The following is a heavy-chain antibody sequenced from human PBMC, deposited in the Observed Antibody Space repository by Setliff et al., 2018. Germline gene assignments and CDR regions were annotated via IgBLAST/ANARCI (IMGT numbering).Heavy chain of an antibody. Sequence: SVKVSCKASGGTFSSYAISWVRQAPGQGFEWMGGIIPVFGTADYAQKFQGRVTITTDESTTTFCMEVSSLRSDDTAVYYCAGEFYSFWSGYTDRQYYFYGMDVWGQGTTVTVSS. CDR2: IIPVFGTA. CDR1: GGTFSSYA. V-gene: IGHV1-69*05. D-gene: IGHD3-3*01. CDR3: AGEFYSFWSGYTDRQYYFYGMDV. J-gene: IGHJ6*02.